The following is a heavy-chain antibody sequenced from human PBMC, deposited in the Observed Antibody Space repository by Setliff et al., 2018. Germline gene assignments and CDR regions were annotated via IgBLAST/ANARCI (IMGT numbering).Heavy chain of an antibody. D-gene: IGHD5-18*01. V-gene: IGHV3-23*01. CDR2: ISGSGGST. CDR3: AKDRRGYSYGLSDY. CDR1: GFTFSRYA. J-gene: IGHJ4*02. Sequence: PGGSLRLSCAASGFTFSRYAMSWVRQAPGKGLEWVSAISGSGGSTYYADAVKGRFTISRDNSKNTLYLQMNSLRAEDTAVYYCAKDRRGYSYGLSDYWGQGTLVTVSS.